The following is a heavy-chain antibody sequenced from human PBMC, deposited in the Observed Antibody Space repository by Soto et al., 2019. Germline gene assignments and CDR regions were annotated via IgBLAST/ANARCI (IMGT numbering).Heavy chain of an antibody. CDR3: GRDRQFGNGYSLGFDN. V-gene: IGHV3-30-3*01. Sequence: QVQLVESGGGVVQPGRSLKLSCAASGFTFSSYAMHWVRQAPGKGLEWVAFISFDGSTEYYADSVKDRFTVSRDNSKNMLYVPRSNLSPKDRAVYYCGRDRQFGNGYSLGFDNWGQGTLVTVSS. J-gene: IGHJ4*02. CDR2: ISFDGSTE. CDR1: GFTFSSYA. D-gene: IGHD3-16*01.